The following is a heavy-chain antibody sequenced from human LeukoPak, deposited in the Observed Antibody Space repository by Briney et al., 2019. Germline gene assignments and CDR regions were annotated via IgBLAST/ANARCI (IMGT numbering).Heavy chain of an antibody. CDR2: IIPIFGTA. CDR3: ARDREQWLVSNYFDY. V-gene: IGHV1-69*01. J-gene: IGHJ4*02. D-gene: IGHD6-19*01. Sequence: SVKVSCTASGGTFSSYAISWVRQAPGQGLEWMGGIIPIFGTANYAQKFQGRVTITADESTSTAYMELSSLRSEDTAVYYCARDREQWLVSNYFDYWGQGTLVTVSS. CDR1: GGTFSSYA.